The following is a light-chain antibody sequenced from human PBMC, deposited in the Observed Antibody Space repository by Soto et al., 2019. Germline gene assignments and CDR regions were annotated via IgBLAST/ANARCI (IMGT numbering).Light chain of an antibody. CDR1: SIDVGGYNY. J-gene: IGLJ3*02. Sequence: QSALTQPASVSGSPEQSIAISCTGTSIDVGGYNYVSWYQQYPGKAPKLIIYEVSNRPSGVFNRFSGSKSGNTASLIISGLQAEDEADYFCSSYTSTSTLVFGGGTKLTVL. CDR3: SSYTSTSTLV. V-gene: IGLV2-14*01. CDR2: EVS.